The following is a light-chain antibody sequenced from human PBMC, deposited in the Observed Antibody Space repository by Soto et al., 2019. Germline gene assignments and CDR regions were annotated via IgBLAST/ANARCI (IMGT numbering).Light chain of an antibody. V-gene: IGKV1-5*03. CDR1: QSISSW. J-gene: IGKJ1*01. CDR3: QQYNSPWT. CDR2: AAS. Sequence: DMQMTQSPSTLSASVGDRVTITCRASQSISSWLAWYQQKPGKAPKLLIYAASTLETGVPSRFSGSRSGTEFTLTISILQPDDFATYYCQQYNSPWTFGQGTKVEI.